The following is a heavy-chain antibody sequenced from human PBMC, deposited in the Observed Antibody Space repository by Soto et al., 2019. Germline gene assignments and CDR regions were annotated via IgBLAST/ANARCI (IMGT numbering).Heavy chain of an antibody. CDR3: ARRLVRGVIDY. D-gene: IGHD3-10*01. Sequence: QVQLQESGPGLVKPSETVSLTCTVSGGSISSYYWSWIRQPPGKGLEWIGYIHYSGSTKYDPSLKRRVTISVDTSRNHFSLKLSSVTAADTAVYYCARRLVRGVIDYWGQGTLVTVSS. CDR1: GGSISSYY. J-gene: IGHJ4*02. V-gene: IGHV4-59*08. CDR2: IHYSGST.